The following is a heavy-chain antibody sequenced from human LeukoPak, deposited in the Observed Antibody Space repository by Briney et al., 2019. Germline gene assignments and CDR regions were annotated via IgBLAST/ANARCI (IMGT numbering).Heavy chain of an antibody. J-gene: IGHJ4*02. V-gene: IGHV4-4*07. D-gene: IGHD6-13*01. CDR3: ARGSTPPRYSSSPTGFDYWAKRSASRYSSSPTGFDY. Sequence: SETLSLTCTVSGGPISSYSWNWIRQPAGKGLEWIGQISTSGSTNYNPSLKSRVTISVDTSKNQFSLKLSSVTAADTAVYYCARGSTPPRYSSSPTGFDYWAKRSASRYSSSPTGFDYWGQGTLVTVSS. CDR2: ISTSGST. CDR1: GGPISSYS.